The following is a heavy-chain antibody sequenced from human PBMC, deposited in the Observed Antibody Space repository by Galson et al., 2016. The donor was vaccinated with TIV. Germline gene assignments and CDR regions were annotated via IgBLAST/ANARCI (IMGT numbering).Heavy chain of an antibody. CDR3: VRNVAQTGDFDD. CDR2: MHPDSGHT. D-gene: IGHD7-27*01. CDR1: GYPFTNYD. Sequence: SVKVSCKASGYPFTNYDINWVRQTAGQGLGWLGWMHPDSGHTGYAQKFQGRVSMTMDTSISTAYMELRSLISEDTAVYYCVRNVAQTGDFDDWGQGTLVTVSS. V-gene: IGHV1-8*01. J-gene: IGHJ4*02.